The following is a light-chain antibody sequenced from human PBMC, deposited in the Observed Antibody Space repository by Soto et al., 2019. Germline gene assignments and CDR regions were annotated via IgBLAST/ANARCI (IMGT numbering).Light chain of an antibody. CDR2: GAS. CDR1: HIISSN. V-gene: IGKV3-20*01. CDR3: LQYDTSPFT. J-gene: IGKJ3*01. Sequence: EVVLTQSPATLSVSPGERSTLSCRASHIISSNLAWYQQKPGQTPRLLIYGASNRATGIPDRFSGSGSGTDFTLTISRLEPEDFAVYYCLQYDTSPFTFGPGTTVDIK.